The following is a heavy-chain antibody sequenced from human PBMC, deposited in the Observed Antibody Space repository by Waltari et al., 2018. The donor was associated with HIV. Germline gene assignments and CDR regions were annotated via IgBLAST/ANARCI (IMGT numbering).Heavy chain of an antibody. CDR3: ARDAEVLGYSYRNYYYYYGMDA. D-gene: IGHD5-18*01. Sequence: QVQLVQSGAEVKKVGASVKVYCKASGYTFGDYNIHWVRQAPGQGLEGMGWINPKSGGTTYAQKFQGWVTMTRDTSVSTAYMELSRLRSDDTAVYYCARDAEVLGYSYRNYYYYYGMDAWGQGTTVTVSS. CDR1: GYTFGDYN. J-gene: IGHJ6*02. V-gene: IGHV1-2*04. CDR2: INPKSGGT.